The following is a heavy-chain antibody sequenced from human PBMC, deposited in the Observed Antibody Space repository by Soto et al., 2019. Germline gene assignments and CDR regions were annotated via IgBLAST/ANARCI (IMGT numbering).Heavy chain of an antibody. CDR2: FNPSDGST. J-gene: IGHJ6*02. CDR3: ARLRPYCSSTSCHTGYGMDV. CDR1: GYTFTPHH. D-gene: IGHD2-2*01. Sequence: GASVKVSCKASGYTFTPHHMHWVRQAPGQGPEWMGIFNPSDGSTNYAQKFQGRVTMTRDTSASTAYMELSSLRSEDTAVYYCARLRPYCSSTSCHTGYGMDVWGQGTTVTVSS. V-gene: IGHV1-46*01.